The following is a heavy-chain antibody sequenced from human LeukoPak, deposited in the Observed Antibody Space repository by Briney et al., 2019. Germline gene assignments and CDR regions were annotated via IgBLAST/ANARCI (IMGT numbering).Heavy chain of an antibody. CDR3: VRYCGSTTCYTRAVDY. J-gene: IGHJ4*02. CDR2: IYHSGSA. V-gene: IGHV4-38-2*02. Sequence: PSETLSLTCTVSGYSITSGYNWAWIRQPPGKALEWIGSIYHSGSAYYNPSLKSRVTISVDTSKNQFSLKLSSVTAADTAVYYCVRYCGSTTCYTRAVDYWGQGTLVTVSS. D-gene: IGHD2-2*02. CDR1: GYSITSGYN.